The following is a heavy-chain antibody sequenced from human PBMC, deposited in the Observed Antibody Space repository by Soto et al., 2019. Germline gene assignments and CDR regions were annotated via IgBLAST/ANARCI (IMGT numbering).Heavy chain of an antibody. V-gene: IGHV1-69*10. Sequence: SLKVSCKTSGDTFSSYAISWVRQAPGQGLEWMGGIIPILGTPSYAQKFQGRVTITADKSTSTAYMELSSLRSEDTAVYYCARERSRYDRSGYYRPDYWGQGTLVTVS. J-gene: IGHJ4*02. CDR1: GDTFSSYA. CDR2: IIPILGTP. CDR3: ARERSRYDRSGYYRPDY. D-gene: IGHD3-22*01.